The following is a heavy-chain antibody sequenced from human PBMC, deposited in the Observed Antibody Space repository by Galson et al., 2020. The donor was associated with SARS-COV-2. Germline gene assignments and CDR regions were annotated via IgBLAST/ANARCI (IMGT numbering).Heavy chain of an antibody. CDR1: SGSISSYY. Sequence: SQTLSLTCTVSSGSISSYYWSWIRQPPGKGLEWIGYIYYSGSTNYNPSLKSRVTISVDTSKNQFSLKLSSVTAADTAVYYCARAPLILTPQFDYWGQGTLVTVSA. V-gene: IGHV4-59*01. CDR3: ARAPLILTPQFDY. CDR2: IYYSGST. J-gene: IGHJ4*02. D-gene: IGHD2-8*01.